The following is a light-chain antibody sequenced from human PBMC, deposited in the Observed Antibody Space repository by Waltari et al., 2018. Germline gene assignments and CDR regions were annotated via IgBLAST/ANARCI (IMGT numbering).Light chain of an antibody. CDR2: GAS. CDR1: QSVSAN. Sequence: IVMTQSPATLSVSPGDRATLSCRASQSVSANLAWYQQKPGQAPRLLIYGASTRATGIPDRFIGSGSGTEFTLTINSLQSEDFAVYYCQQYNNWPPITFGQGTRLEIK. V-gene: IGKV3-15*01. J-gene: IGKJ5*01. CDR3: QQYNNWPPIT.